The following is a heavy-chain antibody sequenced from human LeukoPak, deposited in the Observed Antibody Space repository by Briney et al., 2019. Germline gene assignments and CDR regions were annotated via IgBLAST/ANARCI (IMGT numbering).Heavy chain of an antibody. D-gene: IGHD6-19*01. V-gene: IGHV3-11*01. J-gene: IGHJ4*02. CDR3: ASPGIAVADAFDY. Sequence: GGSLRLSCAASGFTFSDYYMSWIRQAPGKGLEWVSYISSSGSTIYYADSVKGRFTISRDNAKNSLYLQMNSLRAEDTAVCYCASPGIAVADAFDYWGQGTLVTVSS. CDR1: GFTFSDYY. CDR2: ISSSGSTI.